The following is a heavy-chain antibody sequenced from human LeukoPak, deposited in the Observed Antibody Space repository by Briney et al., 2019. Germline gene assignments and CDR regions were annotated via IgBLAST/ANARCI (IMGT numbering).Heavy chain of an antibody. D-gene: IGHD3-9*01. CDR1: GGSISSGGYS. CDR3: ARRLTYYFDY. Sequence: PSETLSLTCAVSGGSISSGGYSWSWLRQPPGKGLEWIGYIYHSGSTYYNPSLKSRVTISVDRSKNQFSLKLSSVTAADTAVYYCARRLTYYFDYWGQGTLVTVSS. V-gene: IGHV4-30-2*01. J-gene: IGHJ4*02. CDR2: IYHSGST.